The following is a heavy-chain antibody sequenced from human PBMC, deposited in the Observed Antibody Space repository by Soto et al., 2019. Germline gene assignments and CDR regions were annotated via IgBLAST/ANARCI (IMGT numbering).Heavy chain of an antibody. D-gene: IGHD3-22*01. CDR2: IYPGDSDT. CDR1: GYSFTSYW. J-gene: IGHJ4*02. V-gene: IGHV5-51*01. Sequence: GESRKSSCLGSGYSFTSYWIVWVRQMPGKGLEWMGIIYPGDSDTRYSPSFQGQVTISADKSISTAYLRWSSLKSSDTAMYYCAMTYYYDSSGYYAFDYWGQGTLVTVSS. CDR3: AMTYYYDSSGYYAFDY.